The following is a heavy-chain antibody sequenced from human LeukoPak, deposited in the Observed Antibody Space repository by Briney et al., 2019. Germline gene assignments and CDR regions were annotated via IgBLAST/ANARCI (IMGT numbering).Heavy chain of an antibody. V-gene: IGHV4-34*01. J-gene: IGHJ5*02. Sequence: SETLSLTCAVYGGSFSGYYWSWIRQPPGKGLEWIGEINHSGSTNYNPSLKSRVTISVDTSKNQFSLKLSSVTAADTAVYYCAQRGDSSFDWFDPWGQGTLVTVSS. CDR1: GGSFSGYY. CDR3: AQRGDSSFDWFDP. D-gene: IGHD3-16*01. CDR2: INHSGST.